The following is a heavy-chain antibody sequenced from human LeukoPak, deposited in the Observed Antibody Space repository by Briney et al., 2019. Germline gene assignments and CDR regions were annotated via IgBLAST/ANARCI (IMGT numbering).Heavy chain of an antibody. Sequence: ASVKVSCKASGYTFTSYGISWVRQAPGQGLEWMGWISAYNGNTNYAQKLQGRVTMTTDPSTSTAYLERRSLRSDDTAGYYCARGLAVAANFYYWGQGTLVTVSS. CDR3: ARGLAVAANFYY. CDR1: GYTFTSYG. J-gene: IGHJ4*02. CDR2: ISAYNGNT. V-gene: IGHV1-18*01. D-gene: IGHD6-19*01.